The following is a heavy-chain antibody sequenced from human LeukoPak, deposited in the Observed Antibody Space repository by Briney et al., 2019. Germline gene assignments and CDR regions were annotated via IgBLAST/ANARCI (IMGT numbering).Heavy chain of an antibody. V-gene: IGHV1-2*02. J-gene: IGHJ4*02. CDR1: GYRLTDYY. CDR2: FNPESGGT. Sequence: ASVKVSCKASGYRLTDYYMHWVRQAPGQGLEWMGWFNPESGGTNYAQKFQGRVTMTTDTTISTAYMELTRLRSDDTAVYYCASALNSRSSSCWGQGTRVTVSS. D-gene: IGHD6-13*01. CDR3: ASALNSRSSSC.